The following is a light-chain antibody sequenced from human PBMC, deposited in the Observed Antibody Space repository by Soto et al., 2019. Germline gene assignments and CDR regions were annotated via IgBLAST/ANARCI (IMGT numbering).Light chain of an antibody. Sequence: QSALTQPPSVSGSPGQSVTISCTGTSTDVGSYNRVSWYQQSPGTAPKLLIYEVTSRPSGVPDRFSGSKSGNTASLTISGLQAEDEADYYCSSYRSGNTLVFGGGTKLTVL. CDR1: STDVGSYNR. V-gene: IGLV2-18*02. CDR3: SSYRSGNTLV. J-gene: IGLJ2*01. CDR2: EVT.